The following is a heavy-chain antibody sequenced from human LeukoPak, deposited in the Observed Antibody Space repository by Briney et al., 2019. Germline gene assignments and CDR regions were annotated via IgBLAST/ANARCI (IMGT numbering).Heavy chain of an antibody. CDR2: INHSGST. J-gene: IGHJ4*02. CDR3: ARVGYCSGGSCYGLDY. CDR1: GGSFSGYY. V-gene: IGHV4-34*01. D-gene: IGHD2-15*01. Sequence: SETLSLTCAVSGGSFSGYYWSWIRQPPGKGLEWIGEINHSGSTNYNPSLKSRVTISVDTSKNQFSLKLSSVTAADTAVYYCARVGYCSGGSCYGLDYWGQGTLVTVSS.